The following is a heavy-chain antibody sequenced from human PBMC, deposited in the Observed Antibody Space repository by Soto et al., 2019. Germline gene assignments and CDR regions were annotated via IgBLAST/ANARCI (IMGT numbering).Heavy chain of an antibody. V-gene: IGHV3-33*01. D-gene: IGHD5-12*01. Sequence: ESGGGVVQPGRSLRLSCAASGFTFSSYGMHWVRQAPGKGLEWVAVIWYDGSNKYYADSVKGRFTISRDNSKNTLYLQMNSLRDEDTAVYYCARVTEWLPAPDYWGQGTLVTVSS. CDR1: GFTFSSYG. J-gene: IGHJ4*02. CDR3: ARVTEWLPAPDY. CDR2: IWYDGSNK.